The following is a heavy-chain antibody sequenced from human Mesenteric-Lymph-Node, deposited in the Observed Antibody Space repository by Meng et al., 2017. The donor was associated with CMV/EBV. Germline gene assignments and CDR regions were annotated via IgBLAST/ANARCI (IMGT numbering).Heavy chain of an antibody. Sequence: ASVKVSCKPSGYTFTNYYMFWVRQAPGQGLEWMGIINPSDGSTNYGQNFRGRVTMTRDTSTSTFYMELSGLRSEDTAVYYCARDNYLDDYWGQGTLVTVSS. CDR3: ARDNYLDDY. CDR1: GYTFTNYY. D-gene: IGHD2/OR15-2a*01. CDR2: INPSDGST. J-gene: IGHJ4*02. V-gene: IGHV1-46*01.